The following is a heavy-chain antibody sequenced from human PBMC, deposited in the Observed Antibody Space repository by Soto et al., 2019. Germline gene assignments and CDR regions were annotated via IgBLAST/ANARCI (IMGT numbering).Heavy chain of an antibody. D-gene: IGHD3-16*01. J-gene: IGHJ4*02. CDR1: GYTFTSYC. V-gene: IGHV1-46*01. CDR2: INPSGGST. Sequence: ASVKVSSKASGYTFTSYCMHWVRQAPGQGLEWMGIINPSGGSTSYSQKFQGRVTMTKDTSTNTVYMELSSLRSEDTAAYYCASPIMRNAFDYWGQGTLVTVSS. CDR3: ASPIMRNAFDY.